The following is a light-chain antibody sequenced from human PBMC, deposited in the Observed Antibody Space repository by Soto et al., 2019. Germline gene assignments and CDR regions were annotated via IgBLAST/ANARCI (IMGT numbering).Light chain of an antibody. J-gene: IGKJ1*01. V-gene: IGKV3-20*01. CDR2: GAS. CDR3: QQYAVAPRT. Sequence: EIVLTQSPGTLSLSPVERATLSCRASESVASSYLAWYQQKPGQAPRLLIYGASSRATGIPDRFSGSGSGTEFTLTISRLEPEDFAVYYCQQYAVAPRTCGQGAKGDI. CDR1: ESVASSY.